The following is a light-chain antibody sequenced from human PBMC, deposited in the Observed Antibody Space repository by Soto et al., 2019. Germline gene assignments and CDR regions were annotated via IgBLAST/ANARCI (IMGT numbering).Light chain of an antibody. V-gene: IGLV1-40*01. CDR2: ANT. CDR1: RSNIGAGYD. J-gene: IGLJ2*01. Sequence: QSVLTQPPSVSGATGQRVTISCTGSRSNIGAGYDVHWYQHFPGTSPKLIIHANTDRPSGVPDRFSGSKSGTSASLAIAGLQAEDESYYYCLSYDSTLSAPIFGGGTKLPVL. CDR3: LSYDSTLSAPI.